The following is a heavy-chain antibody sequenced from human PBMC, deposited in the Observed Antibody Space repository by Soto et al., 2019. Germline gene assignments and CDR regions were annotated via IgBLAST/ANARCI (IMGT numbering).Heavy chain of an antibody. Sequence: SETLSLTCTVSGGSISSYYWSWIRQPPGKGLEWIGYIYYSGSTNYNPSLKSRVTISVDTSKNQFSLKLSSVTAADTAVYYCARAPEDYGSNYYYYGMDVWGQGTTVT. D-gene: IGHD3-10*01. V-gene: IGHV4-59*01. CDR1: GGSISSYY. CDR2: IYYSGST. CDR3: ARAPEDYGSNYYYYGMDV. J-gene: IGHJ6*02.